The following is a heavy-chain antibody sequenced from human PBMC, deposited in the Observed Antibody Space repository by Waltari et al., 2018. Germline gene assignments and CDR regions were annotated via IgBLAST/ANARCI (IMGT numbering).Heavy chain of an antibody. CDR3: ARHGGGITGTSYYFDY. V-gene: IGHV4-34*01. J-gene: IGHJ4*02. Sequence: QVQLQQWGAGLLKPSETLSLTCAVYGGSFSGYYWSWIRQPPGKGLEWSGEINHSGSTNYNPSLKSRVTISVDTSKNQFSLKLSSVTAADTAVYYCARHGGGITGTSYYFDYWGQGTLVTVSS. CDR2: INHSGST. CDR1: GGSFSGYY. D-gene: IGHD1-20*01.